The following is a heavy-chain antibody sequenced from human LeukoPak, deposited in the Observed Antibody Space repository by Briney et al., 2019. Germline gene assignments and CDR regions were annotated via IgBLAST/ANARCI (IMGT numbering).Heavy chain of an antibody. J-gene: IGHJ4*02. Sequence: GGSLRLSCAASGFTFSTYAMGWVRQAPGKGLQWVSAVSSSGGSTYYADSVKGRFTISRDNSKNTLYLQMNSLRAEDTAVYYCARDRGHPGYCVGGSCNWDLDYWGQGTPVTVSP. CDR1: GFTFSTYA. CDR3: ARDRGHPGYCVGGSCNWDLDY. D-gene: IGHD2-15*01. V-gene: IGHV3-23*01. CDR2: VSSSGGST.